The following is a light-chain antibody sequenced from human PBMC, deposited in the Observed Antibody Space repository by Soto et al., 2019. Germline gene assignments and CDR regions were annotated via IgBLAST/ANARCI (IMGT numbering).Light chain of an antibody. V-gene: IGKV4-1*01. CDR1: QSVLYSSNNKNY. Sequence: DIVMTQSPDSLAVSLGARATINCRSSQSVLYSSNNKNYLNWFQQKPGQPPKLLISWASTRESGVPDRFSGSGSGTDFTLTISSLQAGDVAVYYCQQFYSTLYTFGQGTKLEIK. CDR2: WAS. J-gene: IGKJ2*01. CDR3: QQFYSTLYT.